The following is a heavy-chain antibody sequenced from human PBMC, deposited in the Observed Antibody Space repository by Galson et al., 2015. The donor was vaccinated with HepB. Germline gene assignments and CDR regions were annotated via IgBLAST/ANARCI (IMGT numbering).Heavy chain of an antibody. CDR2: IYYSGST. CDR1: GYSISSSNW. Sequence: TLSLTCAVSGYSISSSNWWGWIRQPPGKGLEWIGYIYYSGSTYYNPSLKSRVTMSVDTSKNQFSLKLSSVTAVDTAVYYCASGKGELLRIDYWGQGTLVTVSS. J-gene: IGHJ4*02. V-gene: IGHV4-28*01. CDR3: ASGKGELLRIDY. D-gene: IGHD1-26*01.